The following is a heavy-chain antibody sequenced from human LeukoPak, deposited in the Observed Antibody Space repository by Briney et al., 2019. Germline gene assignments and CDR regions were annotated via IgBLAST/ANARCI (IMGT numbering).Heavy chain of an antibody. J-gene: IGHJ4*02. CDR1: GFTVSSNF. CDR2: IYSGGDT. CDR3: AKDRAMYSYASFDY. V-gene: IGHV3-53*01. D-gene: IGHD3-16*01. Sequence: PGGSLRLSCAASGFTVSSNFMTWVRQAPGKGLEWVSVIYSGGDTYYTDSVKGRFTISRDNSKNTLYLQTHSLRAEDTAVYHCAKDRAMYSYASFDYWGQGTLVIASS.